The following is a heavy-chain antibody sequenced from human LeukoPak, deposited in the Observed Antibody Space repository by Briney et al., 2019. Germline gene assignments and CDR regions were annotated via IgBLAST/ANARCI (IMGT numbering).Heavy chain of an antibody. D-gene: IGHD3-22*01. CDR3: ARDDYYDSSGYFDY. Sequence: ASVKVSCKASGYTFTGYYMHWVRQAPGQGLEWMGWINPNSGGTNYAQKFQGRATMTRDTSISTAYMELSRLRSDDTAVYYCARDDYYDSSGYFDYWGQGTLVTVSS. J-gene: IGHJ4*02. V-gene: IGHV1-2*02. CDR1: GYTFTGYY. CDR2: INPNSGGT.